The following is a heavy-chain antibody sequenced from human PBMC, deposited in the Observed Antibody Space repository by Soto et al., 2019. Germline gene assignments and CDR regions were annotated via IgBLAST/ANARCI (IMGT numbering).Heavy chain of an antibody. CDR2: ISSNGGST. Sequence: GGSLRLSCSASGFTFSSYAMHWVRQAPGKGLEYVSAISSNGGSTYYADSVKGRFTISRDNSKNTLYLQMSSLRAEDTAVYYCVKADIAVAGSSVFVRVFRYYGMDVWGQGTTVTVSS. CDR1: GFTFSSYA. CDR3: VKADIAVAGSSVFVRVFRYYGMDV. V-gene: IGHV3-64D*08. D-gene: IGHD6-19*01. J-gene: IGHJ6*02.